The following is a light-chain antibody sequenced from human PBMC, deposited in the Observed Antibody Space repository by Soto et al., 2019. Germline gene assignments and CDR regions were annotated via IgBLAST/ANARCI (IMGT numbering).Light chain of an antibody. CDR1: QRLNSW. J-gene: IGKJ2*01. Sequence: DIRMTQSPSTLSASVGDRVTITCRASQRLNSWLAWHQQKPGKAPKLLIYDASSLESGVPSRFSGSGSGTEFTLTISSLQPDDFATYYCQQYNTYPYTFGQGTKLEI. CDR3: QQYNTYPYT. CDR2: DAS. V-gene: IGKV1-5*01.